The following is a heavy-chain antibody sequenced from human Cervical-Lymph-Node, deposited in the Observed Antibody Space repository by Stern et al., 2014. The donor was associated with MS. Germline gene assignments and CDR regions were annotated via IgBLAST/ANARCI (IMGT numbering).Heavy chain of an antibody. Sequence: VQLLESGGALVKPGGSLVISCAASGFTFSDYYMTWIRQSPGKGLEWVSHISTNGRSIYYAASVKGRFTISWDNHKNSLYLQMNGLRADDTAVYYCARQDDFWVDYWGQGTLVTVSS. CDR2: ISTNGRSI. J-gene: IGHJ4*02. CDR1: GFTFSDYY. V-gene: IGHV3-11*01. CDR3: ARQDDFWVDY. D-gene: IGHD3-3*01.